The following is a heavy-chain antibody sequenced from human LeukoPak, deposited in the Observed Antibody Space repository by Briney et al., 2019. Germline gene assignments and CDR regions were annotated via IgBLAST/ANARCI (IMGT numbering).Heavy chain of an antibody. CDR3: ARDDALADNALDI. D-gene: IGHD2-15*01. J-gene: IGHJ3*02. Sequence: GGSLRLSCAVSGLTFSSSSMDWVRQAPGKGLEWVSSISSTSSYIFQEDSVKGRFTISRDNAKNSVYLEMNNLRAEDTAVYYCARDDALADNALDIWGQGTMVTVS. CDR1: GLTFSSSS. CDR2: ISSTSSYI. V-gene: IGHV3-21*01.